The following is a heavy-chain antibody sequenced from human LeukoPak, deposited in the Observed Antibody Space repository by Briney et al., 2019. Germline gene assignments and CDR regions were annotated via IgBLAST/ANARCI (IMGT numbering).Heavy chain of an antibody. V-gene: IGHV4-39*07. D-gene: IGHD6-19*01. Sequence: PSETLSLTCTVSGGSISSSSYYWGWIRHPPGKGLEWIGSIYYSGSTYYNPSLKSRVTISVDTSKNQFSLKLSSVTAADTAVYYCARSEAVAGTEGIYWGQGTLVTVSS. CDR2: IYYSGST. CDR1: GGSISSSSYY. J-gene: IGHJ4*02. CDR3: ARSEAVAGTEGIY.